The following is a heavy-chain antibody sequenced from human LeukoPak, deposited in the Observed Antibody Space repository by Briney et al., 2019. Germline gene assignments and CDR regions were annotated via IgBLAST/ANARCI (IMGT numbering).Heavy chain of an antibody. CDR2: IKQDGSEK. CDR1: GFTFSSYW. D-gene: IGHD2-15*01. J-gene: IGHJ4*02. CDR3: ARYCSGGSCYDY. V-gene: IGHV3-7*01. Sequence: GSLRLSCTASGFTFSSYWMSWVRQAPGKGLEWVANIKQDGSEKYYVDSVKGRFTISRDNAKNSLYLQMNSLRAEDTAVHYCARYCSGGSCYDYWGQGTLVTVSS.